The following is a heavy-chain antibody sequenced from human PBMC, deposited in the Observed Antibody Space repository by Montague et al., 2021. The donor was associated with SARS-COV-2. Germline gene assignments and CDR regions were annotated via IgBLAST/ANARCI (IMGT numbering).Heavy chain of an antibody. CDR1: GGSISSYY. J-gene: IGHJ6*03. CDR3: ARALVPEEWLFGGDYYYYMDV. CDR2: IYYSGST. V-gene: IGHV4-59*01. D-gene: IGHD3-3*01. Sequence: SETLSLTCTVSGGSISSYYWSWTRQPPGTGLELIGYIYYSGSTNYNPSLKSRVTISVDTSKNQFSLKLSSVTAADTAVYYCARALVPEEWLFGGDYYYYMDVWGKGTTVTVSS.